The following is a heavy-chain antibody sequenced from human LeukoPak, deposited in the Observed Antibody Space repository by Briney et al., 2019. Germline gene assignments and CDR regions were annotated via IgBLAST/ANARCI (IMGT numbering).Heavy chain of an antibody. CDR3: ARHMHFWSKPYFDL. CDR1: GGSFNSYY. J-gene: IGHJ2*01. V-gene: IGHV4-4*09. CDR2: MYMSGSA. Sequence: SETLSLTCTVSGGSFNSYYWSWIRQPPGKGLEWIGYMYMSGSAYYNLSLKSRVTISVDTSKNQFSLKLSSVTAADTAVYYCARHMHFWSKPYFDLWGRGTLVTVSS. D-gene: IGHD3-3*02.